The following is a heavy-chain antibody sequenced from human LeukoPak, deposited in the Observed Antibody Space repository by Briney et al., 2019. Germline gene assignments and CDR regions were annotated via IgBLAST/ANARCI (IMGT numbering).Heavy chain of an antibody. V-gene: IGHV3-30*03. CDR3: ARGGGYCGGDCYGIDY. D-gene: IGHD2-21*01. CDR1: GFTFSDYG. Sequence: GGSLRLSCTASGFTFSDYGMHWVRQAPGKGLEWVAVTAHDGRNNLYAESGRGRFTISRDNSKNTLHLQMNSLRAEDTAMYYCARGGGYCGGDCYGIDYWGQGILVTVSS. CDR2: TAHDGRNN. J-gene: IGHJ4*02.